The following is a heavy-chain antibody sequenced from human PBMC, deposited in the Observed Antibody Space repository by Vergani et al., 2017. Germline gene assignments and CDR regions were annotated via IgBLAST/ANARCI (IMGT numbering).Heavy chain of an antibody. J-gene: IGHJ4*02. D-gene: IGHD2-2*01. CDR1: GGTFSSYV. Sequence: QVQLVQSGAEVKKPGSSVKVSCKASGGTFSSYVINWVRQAPGQGLEWMGGIIPIFGTTNYAQKFQGRVTITADESTSTAYMELSSLRSEDTAGYYCARGDCSSTSCYPTDYFDYWGQGTLVTVSS. CDR2: IIPIFGTT. V-gene: IGHV1-69*01. CDR3: ARGDCSSTSCYPTDYFDY.